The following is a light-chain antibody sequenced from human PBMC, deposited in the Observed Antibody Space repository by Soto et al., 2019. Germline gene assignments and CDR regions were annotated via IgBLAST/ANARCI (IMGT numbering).Light chain of an antibody. Sequence: SYELTQPPSVSVAPGKTARITCGGNNIGSKSVHWYQQKPGQAPVLVIYYDSDRPSGIPERFSGSNSGNTATLTISRVEAGDEADYYCQVWDSSSDHPYVFGTGTKVTLL. CDR3: QVWDSSSDHPYV. J-gene: IGLJ1*01. CDR1: NIGSKS. CDR2: YDS. V-gene: IGLV3-21*04.